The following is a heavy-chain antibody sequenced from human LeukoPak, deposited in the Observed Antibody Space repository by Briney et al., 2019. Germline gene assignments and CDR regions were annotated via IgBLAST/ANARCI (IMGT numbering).Heavy chain of an antibody. CDR3: ARDAGYYVSGSSLDY. CDR1: GFTFSSYS. CDR2: ISSSSTI. J-gene: IGHJ4*02. Sequence: GGSLRLSCAASGFTFSSYSMNWVRQAPGKGLEWVSYISSSSTIYYADSVKGRFTISRDNAKNSLYLQMNSLRAEDTAVYYCARDAGYYVSGSSLDYWGQGTLVTVSS. V-gene: IGHV3-48*01. D-gene: IGHD3-10*01.